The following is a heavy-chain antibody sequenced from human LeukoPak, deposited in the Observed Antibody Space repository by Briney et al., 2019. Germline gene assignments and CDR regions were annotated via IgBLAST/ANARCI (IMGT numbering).Heavy chain of an antibody. CDR1: GFTFDDYA. J-gene: IGHJ4*02. Sequence: PGGSLRLSCAASGFTFDDYAMHWVRQAPGKGLEWVSGISWNSGSIGYADSVKGRFTISRDNAKNSLYLQMNSLRDEDTAVYYCARDPYDYGGNSGMRYWGQGTLVTVSS. D-gene: IGHD4-23*01. V-gene: IGHV3-9*01. CDR3: ARDPYDYGGNSGMRY. CDR2: ISWNSGSI.